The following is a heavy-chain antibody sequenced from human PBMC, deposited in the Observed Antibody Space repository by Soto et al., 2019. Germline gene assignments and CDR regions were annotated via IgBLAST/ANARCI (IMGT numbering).Heavy chain of an antibody. CDR3: AKDSTDVTIFGVVIRWYYYYYGMDV. V-gene: IGHV3-30*18. D-gene: IGHD3-3*01. Sequence: QVQLVESGGGVVQPGRSLRLSCAASGFTFSSYGMHWVRQAPGKGLEWVAVISYDGSNKYYADSVKGRFTISRDNSKNTLYLQMNSLRAEDTAVYYCAKDSTDVTIFGVVIRWYYYYYGMDVWGQGTTVTVSS. J-gene: IGHJ6*02. CDR2: ISYDGSNK. CDR1: GFTFSSYG.